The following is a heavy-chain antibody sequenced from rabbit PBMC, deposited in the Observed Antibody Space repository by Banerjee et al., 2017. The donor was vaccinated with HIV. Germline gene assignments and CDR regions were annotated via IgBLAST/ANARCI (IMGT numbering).Heavy chain of an antibody. CDR2: INAGSSGST. Sequence: LEWIACINAGSSGSTYYASWAKGPFTISKTSWTTVTLQMTSLTAADTATYFCARDLAGVIGWNFGLWGPGTLVTV. CDR3: ARDLAGVIGWNFGL. V-gene: IGHV1S40*01. D-gene: IGHD4-1*01. J-gene: IGHJ6*01.